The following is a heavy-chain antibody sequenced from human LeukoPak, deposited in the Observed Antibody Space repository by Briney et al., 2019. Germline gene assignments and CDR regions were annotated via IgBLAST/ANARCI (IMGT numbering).Heavy chain of an antibody. CDR2: ISSSSSYI. CDR3: ARFGYSSYKAAFDI. CDR1: GFTFSSYS. Sequence: GGSLRLSCAASGFTFSSYSMNWVRQAPGQGLEWVSSISSSSSYIYYADSVKGRFTISRDNAKNSLYLQMNSLRAEDTAVYYCARFGYSSYKAAFDIWGQGTMVTVSS. V-gene: IGHV3-21*01. J-gene: IGHJ3*02. D-gene: IGHD6-13*01.